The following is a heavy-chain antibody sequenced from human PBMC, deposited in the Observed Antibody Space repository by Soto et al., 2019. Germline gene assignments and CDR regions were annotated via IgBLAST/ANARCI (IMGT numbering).Heavy chain of an antibody. CDR2: LRASNGTT. V-gene: IGHV1-18*01. Sequence: GAAVKVSCKASVYTWTSYGISWVRQAPGQGVECMGWLRASNGTTTSAQKLQGRVTMTTDTSTSTAYMELRSLRSDDTAVYYCARTNYDYIWGSRTLGLVFWRQGTLVTVSS. CDR1: VYTWTSYG. CDR3: ARTNYDYIWGSRTLGLVF. D-gene: IGHD3-16*01. J-gene: IGHJ4*02.